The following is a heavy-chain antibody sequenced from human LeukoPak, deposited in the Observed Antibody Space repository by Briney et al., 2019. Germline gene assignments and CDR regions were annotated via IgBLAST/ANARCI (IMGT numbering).Heavy chain of an antibody. CDR3: ARGPAIRSLYCTNGVCTPHYMDV. CDR1: GYTFTSYG. V-gene: IGHV1-18*01. CDR2: ISAYNGNT. D-gene: IGHD2-8*01. Sequence: ASVKVSCKASGYTFTSYGISWVRQAPGQGLEWMGWISAYNGNTNYAQKLQGRVTMTTDTSTSTAYMELRSLRSDDTAVYYCARGPAIRSLYCTNGVCTPHYMDVWGKGTTVTVSS. J-gene: IGHJ6*03.